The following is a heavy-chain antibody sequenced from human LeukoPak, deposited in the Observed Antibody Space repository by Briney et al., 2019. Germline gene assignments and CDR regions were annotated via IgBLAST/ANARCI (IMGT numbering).Heavy chain of an antibody. CDR1: GFSFTSYS. D-gene: IGHD6-13*01. J-gene: IGHJ4*02. Sequence: PGGSLRLSCTASGFSFTSYSMNWVRQAPGKGLEWVSTISGGGGSTYYADSVKGRFTISRDNSKNTLYLQVNSLRAEDTAVYYCAKVGSSWPYFDYWGQGTLVTVSS. CDR2: ISGGGGST. V-gene: IGHV3-23*01. CDR3: AKVGSSWPYFDY.